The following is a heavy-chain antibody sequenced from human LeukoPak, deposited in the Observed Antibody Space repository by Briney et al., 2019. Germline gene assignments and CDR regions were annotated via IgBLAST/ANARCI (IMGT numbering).Heavy chain of an antibody. Sequence: GASVKVSCKAPGYTFTGYYMHWVRQAPGQGLEWMGWINPNSGGTNYAQKFQGRVTMTRDTSISTAYMELSRLRSDDTAVYYCARDPGPGPATIFAIYAFDIWGQGTMVTVSS. CDR2: INPNSGGT. J-gene: IGHJ3*02. CDR1: GYTFTGYY. CDR3: ARDPGPGPATIFAIYAFDI. D-gene: IGHD3-3*01. V-gene: IGHV1-2*02.